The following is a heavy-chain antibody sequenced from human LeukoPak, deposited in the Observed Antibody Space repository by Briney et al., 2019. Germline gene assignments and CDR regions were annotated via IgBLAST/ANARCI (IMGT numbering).Heavy chain of an antibody. J-gene: IGHJ4*02. CDR3: AKDFVVVPGNVNYFDY. CDR2: ISGSGDNT. CDR1: GFSFSNYA. D-gene: IGHD2-21*02. V-gene: IGHV3-23*01. Sequence: GGSLRLSCAASGFSFSNYAMSWVRQAPGRGLEWVSGISGSGDNTYYADSVRGRFTVSRDNFKNTLYVQMKSLRAEDTAVYYCAKDFVVVPGNVNYFDYWGQGTLVTVSS.